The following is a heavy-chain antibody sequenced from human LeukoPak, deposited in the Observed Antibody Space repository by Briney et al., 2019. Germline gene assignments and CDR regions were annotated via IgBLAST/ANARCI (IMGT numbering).Heavy chain of an antibody. D-gene: IGHD3-22*01. CDR1: GFTFDDYG. CDR2: INWNGGST. V-gene: IGHV3-20*04. Sequence: GGSLRLSCAASGFTFDDYGMTWVRQAPGKGLEWVSGINWNGGSTGYADSVKGRFTISRDNAKNSLYLQVNSLRAEDTAVYYCARDIYYYDSSGYYFPGGSDYWGQGTLVTVSS. CDR3: ARDIYYYDSSGYYFPGGSDY. J-gene: IGHJ4*02.